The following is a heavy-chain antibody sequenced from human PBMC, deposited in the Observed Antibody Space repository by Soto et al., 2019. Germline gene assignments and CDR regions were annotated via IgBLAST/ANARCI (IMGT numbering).Heavy chain of an antibody. D-gene: IGHD3-3*01. Sequence: KTSETLSLTCAVYGGSFSGYYWSWIRQPPGKGLEWIGEINHSGSTNYNPSLKSRVTISVDTSKNQFSLKLSSVTAADTAVYYCARGAITTGGDFWSGYKDYYYYYGMDVWGQGTTVTVSS. J-gene: IGHJ6*02. CDR3: ARGAITTGGDFWSGYKDYYYYYGMDV. CDR1: GGSFSGYY. V-gene: IGHV4-34*01. CDR2: INHSGST.